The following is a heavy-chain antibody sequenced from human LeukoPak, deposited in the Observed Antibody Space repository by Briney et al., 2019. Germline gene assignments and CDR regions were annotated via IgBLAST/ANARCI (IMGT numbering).Heavy chain of an antibody. CDR2: ISYAGSNE. Sequence: GRSLRLSCAASGFTFSSYAMHWVRQAPGKGLEWVAVISYAGSNEYYADSVKGRFTISRDSSKNTLYLQMNSLRAEDTAVYYCTRGDSSGYYYAPPDYWGQGTLVTVSS. V-gene: IGHV3-30*04. D-gene: IGHD3-22*01. CDR1: GFTFSSYA. J-gene: IGHJ4*02. CDR3: TRGDSSGYYYAPPDY.